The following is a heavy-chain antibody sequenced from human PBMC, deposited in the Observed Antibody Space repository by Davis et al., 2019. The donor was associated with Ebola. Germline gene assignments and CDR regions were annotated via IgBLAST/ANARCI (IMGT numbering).Heavy chain of an antibody. D-gene: IGHD5-12*01. Sequence: GSLRLSCTVSGGSISSYYWSWIRQPPGKGLEWIGYIYYSGSTNYNPSLKSRVTISVDKSKNQFSLKLSSVTAADTAVYYCARVSGAHIVAASWGQGTLVTVSS. CDR2: IYYSGST. CDR1: GGSISSYY. J-gene: IGHJ4*02. V-gene: IGHV4-59*12. CDR3: ARVSGAHIVAAS.